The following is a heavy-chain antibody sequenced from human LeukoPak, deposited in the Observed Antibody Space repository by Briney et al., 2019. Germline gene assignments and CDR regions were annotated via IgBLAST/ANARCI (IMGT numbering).Heavy chain of an antibody. J-gene: IGHJ4*02. CDR2: IGSSSSTI. CDR1: GFTFSSYA. CDR3: ARTYYGSGNSHFDF. Sequence: GGSLKLSCAASGFTFSSYAMTWAGKAQGKGLDWVHSIGSSSSTIYYADSVKGRFTISRDNARNSLYLQMNSLRDEDTALYYCARTYYGSGNSHFDFWGQGTLVTVSS. D-gene: IGHD3-10*01. V-gene: IGHV3-48*02.